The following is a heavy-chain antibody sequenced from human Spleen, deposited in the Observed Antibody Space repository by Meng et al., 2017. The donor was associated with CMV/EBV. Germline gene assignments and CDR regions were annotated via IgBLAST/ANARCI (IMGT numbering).Heavy chain of an antibody. CDR1: YTLTELS. CDR3: ATVRGYCSSTSCPNWFDP. D-gene: IGHD2-2*01. J-gene: IGHJ5*02. CDR2: FDPEDGET. Sequence: YTLTELSMHWVRQAPGKGLEWMGGFDPEDGETIYAQKFQGRVTMTEDTSTDTAYMELSSLRSEDTAVYYCATVRGYCSSTSCPNWFDPWGQGTLVTVSS. V-gene: IGHV1-24*01.